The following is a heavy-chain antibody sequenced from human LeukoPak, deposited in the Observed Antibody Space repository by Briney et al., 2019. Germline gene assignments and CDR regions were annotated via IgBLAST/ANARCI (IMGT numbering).Heavy chain of an antibody. V-gene: IGHV1-69*04. Sequence: SVKVSCKASGGTFSSYAISWVRQAPGQGLEWMGRITPILGIANYAQKFQGRVTITADKSTSTAYMELSSLRSEDTAVYYCARDLVAVVPAAPWGNAFDIWGQGTMVTVSS. CDR1: GGTFSSYA. CDR3: ARDLVAVVPAAPWGNAFDI. D-gene: IGHD2-2*01. CDR2: ITPILGIA. J-gene: IGHJ3*02.